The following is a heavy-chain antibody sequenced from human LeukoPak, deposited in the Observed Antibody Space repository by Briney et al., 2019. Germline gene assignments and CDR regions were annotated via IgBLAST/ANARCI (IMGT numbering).Heavy chain of an antibody. V-gene: IGHV4-34*01. J-gene: IGHJ5*02. CDR3: ARADSSSCRWSDP. CDR1: GGSFSGYC. CDR2: INHSGSA. D-gene: IGHD6-13*01. Sequence: PSETLSLTCAVYGGSFSGYCWSWIRQPPGKGLEWIGEINHSGSANYDPSLKSRVTISVDTSKNQFSLKLSSVTAADTAVYYCARADSSSCRWSDPWGQGTLVTVSS.